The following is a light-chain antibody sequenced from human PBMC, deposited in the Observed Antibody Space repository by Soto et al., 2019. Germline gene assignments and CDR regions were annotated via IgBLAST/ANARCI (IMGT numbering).Light chain of an antibody. J-gene: IGKJ3*01. CDR3: QQFDNLPVT. CDR1: QDIANY. CDR2: DAS. Sequence: DIQMTQSPSSLSASIGDRVTITCQASQDIANYLKWYQQKPGEAPTLLIFDASNLESGVPSRFSGSGYGTYFTFTINSLQSEDIATYYCQQFDNLPVTFGPGTKVNIK. V-gene: IGKV1-33*01.